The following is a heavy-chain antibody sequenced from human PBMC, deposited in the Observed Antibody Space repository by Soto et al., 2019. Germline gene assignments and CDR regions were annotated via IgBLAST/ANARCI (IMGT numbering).Heavy chain of an antibody. CDR2: ISTDGSNK. D-gene: IGHD6-19*01. J-gene: IGHJ4*02. Sequence: QVQLVESGGGVVQPGRSLRLSCAASGFTFSSYGMHWVRQAPGKGLEWVAVISTDGSNKYYGDSVKGRFTISRDNSRNTLYLQMNSLRADDTAIYYCAKEAGNIAVTGTNYFDYWGQGALVTVSS. CDR1: GFTFSSYG. V-gene: IGHV3-30*18. CDR3: AKEAGNIAVTGTNYFDY.